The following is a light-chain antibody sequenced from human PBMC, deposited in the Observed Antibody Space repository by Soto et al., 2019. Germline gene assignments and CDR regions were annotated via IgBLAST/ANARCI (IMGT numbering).Light chain of an antibody. CDR3: QEASRIPIT. Sequence: DIQMTQSPSSVSASVGDRVTITCRASQDISSWLAWYQQKPGKAPNLLIYGASILQSGVPSRFSGSGSGTDFTLTISSLQPEDFGTYYCQEASRIPITFGQGTRLEIK. CDR1: QDISSW. CDR2: GAS. J-gene: IGKJ5*01. V-gene: IGKV1-12*01.